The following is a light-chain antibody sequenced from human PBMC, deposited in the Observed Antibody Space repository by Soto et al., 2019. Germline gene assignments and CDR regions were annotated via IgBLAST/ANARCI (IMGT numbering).Light chain of an antibody. J-gene: IGLJ1*01. CDR1: TSNIGSNY. CDR2: DDN. V-gene: IGLV1-51*01. CDR3: GSWDSSLSAYV. Sequence: QSVLTQPPSASGTPGQGVTTSCSGSTSNIGSNYVSWYQQLPGTAPKLLIYDDNKRPSGIPDRFSGSKSGTSATLGITGFQTGDEADYYCGSWDSSLSAYVFGTGTKVTVL.